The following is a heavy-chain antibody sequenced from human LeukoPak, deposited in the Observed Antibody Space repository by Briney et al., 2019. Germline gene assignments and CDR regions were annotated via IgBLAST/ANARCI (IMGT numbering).Heavy chain of an antibody. CDR1: GFTFSNYA. CDR3: ARTKRPYCSGGSCYEWFDP. J-gene: IGHJ5*02. Sequence: GGSLRLSCAASGFTFSNYALSWVRQTPGKGLECVSVISGGGDSKYYADSVKGRFTISRDNAKNSLYLQMNSLRAEDTAVYYCARTKRPYCSGGSCYEWFDPWGQGTLVTVSS. D-gene: IGHD2-15*01. CDR2: ISGGGDSK. V-gene: IGHV3-23*01.